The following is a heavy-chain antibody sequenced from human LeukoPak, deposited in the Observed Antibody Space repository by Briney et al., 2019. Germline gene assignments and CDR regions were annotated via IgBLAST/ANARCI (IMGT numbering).Heavy chain of an antibody. Sequence: PGGTLRLSCAVSGLTLSSYWVSWVSHPPAKGRDWGAVISGAGSVTHYADSVRGRFTISRDNSRDTVFLQMNSLRPEDTGVYYCAREGYSSGSLGDLDHWGQGTRVTASS. V-gene: IGHV3-30-3*01. CDR1: GLTLSSYW. CDR3: AREGYSSGSLGDLDH. CDR2: ISGAGSVT. J-gene: IGHJ5*02. D-gene: IGHD6-19*01.